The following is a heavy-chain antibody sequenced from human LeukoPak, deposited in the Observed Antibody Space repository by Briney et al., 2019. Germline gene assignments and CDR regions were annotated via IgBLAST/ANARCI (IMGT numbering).Heavy chain of an antibody. CDR1: GFTFSSYW. V-gene: IGHV3-74*01. CDR2: INSDGSGT. CDR3: ARGPLWFGEYYFDY. Sequence: PGGSLRLSCAASGFTFSSYWMHWVRHAPGKGLVWVSRINSDGSGTSYADSVKGRFTISRDNAKNTLYLQMNSLRAEDTAVYYCARGPLWFGEYYFDYWGQGTLVTVSS. D-gene: IGHD3-10*01. J-gene: IGHJ4*02.